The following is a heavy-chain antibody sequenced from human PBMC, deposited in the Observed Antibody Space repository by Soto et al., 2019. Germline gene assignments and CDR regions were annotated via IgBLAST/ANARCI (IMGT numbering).Heavy chain of an antibody. CDR3: ARGAAAGADYGMGV. V-gene: IGHV4-4*07. Sequence: TVSGASMSSYYWNWIRQPAGKGLEWIGRIYPSGGTNYSPSLQSRVTMSVDTSKKQFSLKLVSVTAADTAVYYCARGAAAGADYGMGVWGQGTTVTVSS. J-gene: IGHJ6*02. D-gene: IGHD6-13*01. CDR2: IYPSGGT. CDR1: GASMSSYY.